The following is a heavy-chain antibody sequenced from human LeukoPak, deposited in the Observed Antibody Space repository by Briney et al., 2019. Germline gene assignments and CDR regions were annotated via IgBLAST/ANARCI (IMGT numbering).Heavy chain of an antibody. V-gene: IGHV3-7*03. D-gene: IGHD3-22*01. Sequence: PGGSLRLSCAASGFTFSSYWMSWVRQAPGKGLEWVANIKQDGSEKYYVDSVKGRFTISRDIPKNTLYLQMNSLRAEDTAVYYCARDLRDSSGYYAYFDYWGQGTLVTVSS. CDR2: IKQDGSEK. CDR1: GFTFSSYW. CDR3: ARDLRDSSGYYAYFDY. J-gene: IGHJ4*02.